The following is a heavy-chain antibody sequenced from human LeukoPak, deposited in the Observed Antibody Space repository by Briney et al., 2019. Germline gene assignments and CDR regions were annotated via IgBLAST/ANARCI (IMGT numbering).Heavy chain of an antibody. D-gene: IGHD5-24*01. CDR2: IYTSGST. Sequence: PSETLSLTCTVSGGSISSGSYYWSWIRQPAGKGLEWIGRIYTSGSTNYNPSLKSRVTISVDTSKNQFSLKLSSVTAADTAVYYCARDQEMATTTGQNYYYYYYGMDVWGQGTTVTVSS. CDR3: ARDQEMATTTGQNYYYYYYGMDV. J-gene: IGHJ6*02. CDR1: GGSISSGSYY. V-gene: IGHV4-61*02.